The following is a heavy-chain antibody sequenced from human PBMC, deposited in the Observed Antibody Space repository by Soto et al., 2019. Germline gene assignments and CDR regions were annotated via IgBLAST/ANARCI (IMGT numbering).Heavy chain of an antibody. Sequence: GGSLXLSFAASGFTFSSYSMAWVRQAPGKGLEWVSGITGGGSSTHYSDSVKGRFTISRDNSKDMLYLQMNSLGAEDTAVYYCAKDSRSTIAARNFFDYWGQGTPVTVSS. CDR3: AKDSRSTIAARNFFDY. CDR2: ITGGGSST. D-gene: IGHD6-13*01. V-gene: IGHV3-23*01. CDR1: GFTFSSYS. J-gene: IGHJ4*02.